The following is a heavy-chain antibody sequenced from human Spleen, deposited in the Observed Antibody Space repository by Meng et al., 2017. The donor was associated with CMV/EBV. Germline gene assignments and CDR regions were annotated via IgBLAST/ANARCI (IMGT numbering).Heavy chain of an antibody. Sequence: GGSLRLSCAASGFTFSSYWMNWVRQAPGKGLEWVASIKQHGSEKYYVDSVKGRFTISRDNAKNSLYLQMNSLRAEDTAVYYCARNPGWDTVTPYFDYWGQGTLVTVSS. CDR3: ARNPGWDTVTPYFDY. CDR2: IKQHGSEK. D-gene: IGHD4-17*01. J-gene: IGHJ4*02. CDR1: GFTFSSYW. V-gene: IGHV3-7*01.